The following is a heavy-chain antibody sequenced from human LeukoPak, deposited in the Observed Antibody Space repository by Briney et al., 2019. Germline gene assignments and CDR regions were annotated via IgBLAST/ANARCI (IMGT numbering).Heavy chain of an antibody. Sequence: GGSLRLSCTVSGFTVSSNSMSWVRQAPGKRLEWVSFIYSDNTHYSDSVKGRFTISRDNSKNTLYLQMNSLRAEDTAVYYCARRAGAYSHPYDYWGQGTLVTVSS. CDR3: ARRAGAYSHPYDY. V-gene: IGHV3-53*01. CDR2: IYSDNT. D-gene: IGHD4/OR15-4a*01. J-gene: IGHJ4*02. CDR1: GFTVSSNS.